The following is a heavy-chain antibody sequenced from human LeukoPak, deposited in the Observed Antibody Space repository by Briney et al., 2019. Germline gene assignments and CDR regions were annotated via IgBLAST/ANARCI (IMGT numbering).Heavy chain of an antibody. CDR3: ARLTQTEWLILNDYYYYYMDV. CDR2: IYYSGST. V-gene: IGHV4-39*01. CDR1: RGSISSGDYY. D-gene: IGHD3-3*01. J-gene: IGHJ6*03. Sequence: PSETLSLTCTVSRGSISSGDYYWSWIRQPPGKGLEWIESIYYSGSTYYNPSLKSRVTISVDTSKNQFSLKLSSVTAADTAVYCCARLTQTEWLILNDYYYYYMDVWGKGTTVTVSS.